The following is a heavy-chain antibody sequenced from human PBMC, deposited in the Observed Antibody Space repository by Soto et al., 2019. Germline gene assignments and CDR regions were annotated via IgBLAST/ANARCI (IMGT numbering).Heavy chain of an antibody. J-gene: IGHJ5*02. CDR1: GFTFSSYA. D-gene: IGHD6-13*01. Sequence: GGSLRLSCAASGFTFSSYAMSWVRQAPGKRLEWVSAISGSGGSTYYADSVKGRFTISRDNSKNTLYLQMNSLRAEDTAVYYCAKSAGEQQLVLAVDWFDPWGQGTLVTVSS. V-gene: IGHV3-23*01. CDR2: ISGSGGST. CDR3: AKSAGEQQLVLAVDWFDP.